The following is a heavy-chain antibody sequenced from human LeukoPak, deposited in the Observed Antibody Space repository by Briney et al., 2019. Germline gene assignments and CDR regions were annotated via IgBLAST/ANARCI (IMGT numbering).Heavy chain of an antibody. CDR3: ARPLLTQTELYYDFYFMDA. J-gene: IGHJ6*04. D-gene: IGHD3-3*01. Sequence: ASVKVSCKASGYTFNSNGITWVRQAPGQGLEWMGWISAYNANTNYAQKLQGRVTMTTDTSTNTAYMELRSLRSDDTAIYFCARPLLTQTELYYDFYFMDAWGKGTMVTVSS. V-gene: IGHV1-18*01. CDR2: ISAYNANT. CDR1: GYTFNSNG.